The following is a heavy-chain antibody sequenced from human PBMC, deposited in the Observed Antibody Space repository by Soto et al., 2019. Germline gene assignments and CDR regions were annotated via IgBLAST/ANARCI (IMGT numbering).Heavy chain of an antibody. Sequence: SETLSLTCAVYGGSFSGYYWSWIRQPPGKGLEWIGEINHSGSTNYNPSLKSRVTISVGTFKNQFSLMLSSVTAADTAVYYCARSRAPSIAARGFDPWGQGTLVTVS. V-gene: IGHV4-34*01. CDR2: INHSGST. J-gene: IGHJ5*02. D-gene: IGHD6-6*01. CDR1: GGSFSGYY. CDR3: ARSRAPSIAARGFDP.